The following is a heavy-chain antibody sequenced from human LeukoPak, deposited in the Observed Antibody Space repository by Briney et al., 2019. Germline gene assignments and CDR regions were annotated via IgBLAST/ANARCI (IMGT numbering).Heavy chain of an antibody. CDR3: ARDWAAAGRYYYYYMDV. J-gene: IGHJ6*03. CDR1: GFTFSSYA. D-gene: IGHD6-13*01. V-gene: IGHV3-30*01. Sequence: GGSLRLSCAASGFTFSSYAMHWVRQAPGKGLEWVAVISYDGSNKYYADSVKGRFIISRDNSKNTLYLQMNSLRAEDTAVYYCARDWAAAGRYYYYYMDVWGKGTTVTVSS. CDR2: ISYDGSNK.